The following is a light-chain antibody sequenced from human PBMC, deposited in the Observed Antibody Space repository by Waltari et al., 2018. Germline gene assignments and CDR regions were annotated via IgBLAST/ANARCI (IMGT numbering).Light chain of an antibody. Sequence: QFALTQPASVSGSPGQSITISCSRVPTGTHGFDSVSWYVPWYHQFPGRAPRRIIFDNSNRPSGVSDRFSASTVLNVATLTISRLQPEDEALYHCNSHVNGVVFFGGGTTLTVL. CDR2: DNS. CDR1: PTGTHGFDS. J-gene: IGLJ2*01. CDR3: NSHVNGVVF. V-gene: IGLV2-14*03.